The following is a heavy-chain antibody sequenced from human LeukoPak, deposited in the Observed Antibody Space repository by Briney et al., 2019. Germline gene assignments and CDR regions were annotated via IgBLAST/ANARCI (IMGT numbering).Heavy chain of an antibody. CDR2: ISAGAGT. Sequence: GGSLRLSCAASGFTFSSCAMTWVRQAPGKGLEWVSSISAGAGTYYADSVTGRFTVSRDDSKNILYLQMNSLRAEDTAVYYCAKEPKYSSSYYSDYWGQGTLVTVSS. V-gene: IGHV3-23*01. CDR3: AKEPKYSSSYYSDY. CDR1: GFTFSSCA. D-gene: IGHD6-13*01. J-gene: IGHJ4*02.